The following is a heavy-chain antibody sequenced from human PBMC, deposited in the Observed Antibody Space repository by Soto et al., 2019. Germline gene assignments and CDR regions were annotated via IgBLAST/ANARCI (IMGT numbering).Heavy chain of an antibody. CDR3: ASELGDYYYYYGMDV. CDR1: GYSISSGYY. V-gene: IGHV4-38-2*01. Sequence: SETLSLTCAVSGYSISSGYYWGWIRQPPGKGLEWIGSIYHSGSTYYNPSLKSRVTISVDTSKNQFSLKLSSVTAADTAVYYCASELGDYYYYYGMDVWGQGTTPTVSS. J-gene: IGHJ6*02. D-gene: IGHD7-27*01. CDR2: IYHSGST.